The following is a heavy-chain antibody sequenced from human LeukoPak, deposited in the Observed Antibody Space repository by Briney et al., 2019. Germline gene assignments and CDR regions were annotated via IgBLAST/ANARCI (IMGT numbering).Heavy chain of an antibody. CDR3: ARATRVAATHYYYYYMDV. Sequence: GGSLRLSCAASGFTFSSYAMSWVRQAPGKGLEWVSAISGSGGSTYYADSVKGRFTISRDNSKNTLYLQMNSLRAEDTAVYYCARATRVAATHYYYYYMDVWGKGTTVTVSS. V-gene: IGHV3-23*01. CDR1: GFTFSSYA. J-gene: IGHJ6*03. CDR2: ISGSGGST. D-gene: IGHD2-15*01.